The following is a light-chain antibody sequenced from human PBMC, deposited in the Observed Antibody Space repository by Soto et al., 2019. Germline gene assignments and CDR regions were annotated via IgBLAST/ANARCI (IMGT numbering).Light chain of an antibody. J-gene: IGKJ5*01. CDR3: QHLNSYPIT. Sequence: EIQMTQSPSTLSASVGARVTITCRASQSISSWLAWYQQKPGKAPKLLIYAASSLQSRVPSRFSGSGSGTDFTLTISSLQPEDFATYYCQHLNSYPITFGQGTRLEIK. CDR2: AAS. CDR1: QSISSW. V-gene: IGKV1-5*01.